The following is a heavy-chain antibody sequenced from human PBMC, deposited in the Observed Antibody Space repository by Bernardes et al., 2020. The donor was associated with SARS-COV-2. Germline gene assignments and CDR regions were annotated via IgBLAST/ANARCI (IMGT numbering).Heavy chain of an antibody. CDR2: FDAEDGET. CDR3: ARPPCTKGICIYALDF. Sequence: ASVKVSCKVSGYPLTELSMHWVRQAPGKGLEWIGGFDAEDGETMFGQKFQGRVTMNEDTSTAFLELSDLKIDDTAVYYCARPPCTKGICIYALDFWGRGTPVTVSS. CDR1: GYPLTELS. D-gene: IGHD2-8*01. J-gene: IGHJ4*01. V-gene: IGHV1-24*01.